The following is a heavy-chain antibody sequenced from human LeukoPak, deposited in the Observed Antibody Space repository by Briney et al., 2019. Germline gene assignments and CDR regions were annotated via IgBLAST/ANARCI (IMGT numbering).Heavy chain of an antibody. CDR2: ISGSGGST. J-gene: IGHJ6*02. CDR1: GFTFSNYA. CDR3: AKDDYSYYAMDV. Sequence: GGSLRLSCAASGFTFSNYAMSWVRQAPGKGLEWVSTISGSGGSTFYADSVKGRFTISRDNSRNTLYLQMNSLRAEDAAIYYCAKDDYSYYAMDVWGRGTTVTVSS. V-gene: IGHV3-23*01.